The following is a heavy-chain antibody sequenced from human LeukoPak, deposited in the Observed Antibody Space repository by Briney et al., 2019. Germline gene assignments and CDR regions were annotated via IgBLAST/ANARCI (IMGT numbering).Heavy chain of an antibody. CDR1: GFTFSSYG. CDR3: ASEDPYSSSRSSGY. V-gene: IGHV3-33*01. J-gene: IGHJ4*02. D-gene: IGHD6-13*01. CDR2: IWYDGSNK. Sequence: PGRSLRLSCAASGFTFSSYGMHWVRQAPGKGLEWVAVIWYDGSNKYYADSVKGRFTISRDNSKNTLYLQMNSLRAEDTAVYYCASEDPYSSSRSSGYWGQGTLVTVSS.